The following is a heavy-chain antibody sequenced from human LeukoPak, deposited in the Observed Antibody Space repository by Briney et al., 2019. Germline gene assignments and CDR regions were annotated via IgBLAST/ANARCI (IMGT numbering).Heavy chain of an antibody. Sequence: GASVKVSCKASGYTFTSYYMHWVRQAPGQGLEWMGIINPSGGSTSYAQKFQGRVTMTRDTSTSTVYMELSSLRSEDTAVYYCARRRYYGDYWGGGYYFDYWGQGTLVTVSS. J-gene: IGHJ4*02. CDR2: INPSGGST. CDR1: GYTFTSYY. CDR3: ARRRYYGDYWGGGYYFDY. D-gene: IGHD4-17*01. V-gene: IGHV1-46*01.